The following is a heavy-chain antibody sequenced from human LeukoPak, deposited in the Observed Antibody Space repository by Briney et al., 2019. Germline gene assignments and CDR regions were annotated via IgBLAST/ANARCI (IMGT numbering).Heavy chain of an antibody. V-gene: IGHV3-30*02. CDR3: ARNPYSGNYGAYYYYYMAV. CDR2: IRYDGSNK. CDR1: GFTFSSYG. D-gene: IGHD1-26*01. Sequence: GGSLRLSCAASGFTFSSYGMHWVRQAPGKGLEWVAFIRYDGSNKYYADSVKGRFTISRDNSKNTLYLQMNSLRAEDSAIYYFARNPYSGNYGAYYYYYMAVWAKGTTVTIS. J-gene: IGHJ6*03.